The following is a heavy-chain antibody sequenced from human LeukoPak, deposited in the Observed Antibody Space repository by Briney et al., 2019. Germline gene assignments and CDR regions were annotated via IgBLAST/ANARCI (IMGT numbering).Heavy chain of an antibody. CDR2: INPNSGGT. CDR1: GYTFTGYY. D-gene: IGHD1-26*01. V-gene: IGHV1-2*02. CDR3: ARAHGRIVGATGYYYYYMDV. Sequence: ASVKVSCKASGYTFTGYYMHWVRQAPGQGLERMGWINPNSGGTNNAQKFQGRVTMTRDTSISTAYMELSRLRSDDTAVYYCARAHGRIVGATGYYYYYMDVWGKGTTVTVSS. J-gene: IGHJ6*03.